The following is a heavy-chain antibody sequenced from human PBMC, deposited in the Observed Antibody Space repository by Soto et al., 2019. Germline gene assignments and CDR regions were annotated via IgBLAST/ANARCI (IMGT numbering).Heavy chain of an antibody. V-gene: IGHV3-23*01. CDR3: AKHSRDSASCCRED. J-gene: IGHJ4*02. CDR1: GFSFSSHA. CDR2: ISGSADNT. Sequence: EVQLLESGGGLVQPGGSLRLSCAASGFSFSSHAMSWVRQAPGKGLEWVSVISGSADNTYYADSVKGRFTISRDNSKNTLYLQMNSLRGEDTAAYFCAKHSRDSASCCREDWGQGTLVTVSS. D-gene: IGHD1-26*01.